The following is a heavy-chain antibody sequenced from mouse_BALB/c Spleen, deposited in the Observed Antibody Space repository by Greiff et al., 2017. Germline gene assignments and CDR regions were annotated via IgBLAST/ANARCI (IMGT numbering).Heavy chain of an antibody. CDR2: IRNKANGYTT. J-gene: IGHJ4*01. CDR1: GFTFTDYY. D-gene: IGHD2-2*01. V-gene: IGHV7-3*02. CDR3: ARDPSSGYYYAMDY. Sequence: EVMLVESGGGLVQPGGSLRLSCATSGFTFTDYYMSWVRQPPGKALEWLGFIRNKANGYTTEYSASVKGRFTISRDNSQSILYLQMNTLRAEDSATYYCARDPSSGYYYAMDYWGQGTSVTVSS.